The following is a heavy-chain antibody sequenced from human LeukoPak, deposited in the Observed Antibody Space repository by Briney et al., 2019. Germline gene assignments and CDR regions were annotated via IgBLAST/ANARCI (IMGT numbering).Heavy chain of an antibody. Sequence: GGSLRLSCAASGFTFSSYWMHWVRQAPGKGLVWVSRINSDGSSTRYADSVKGRFTISRDNAKNTLYLQMNRLRAEETVVYYCAGNDFWGGYFIDYWGQGTLVTVSS. CDR3: AGNDFWGGYFIDY. CDR1: GFTFSSYW. V-gene: IGHV3-74*01. CDR2: INSDGSST. D-gene: IGHD3-3*01. J-gene: IGHJ4*02.